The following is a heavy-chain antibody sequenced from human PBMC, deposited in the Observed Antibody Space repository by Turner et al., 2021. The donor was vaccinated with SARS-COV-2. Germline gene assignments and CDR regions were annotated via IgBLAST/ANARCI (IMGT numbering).Heavy chain of an antibody. J-gene: IGHJ6*02. CDR3: ATGVAVTGTPSAYYYYYGMDV. CDR1: GYTRTELS. V-gene: IGHV1-24*01. CDR2: FDPEDGET. D-gene: IGHD6-19*01. Sequence: QVQLVQSGAEVKKPGASVKVSCKVSGYTRTELSMHWVRQAPGKWLEWMGGFDPEDGETIYAQKFQGGVTMTEDTSTDTAYMELSSLRSEDTAVYYCATGVAVTGTPSAYYYYYGMDVWGQGTTVTVSS.